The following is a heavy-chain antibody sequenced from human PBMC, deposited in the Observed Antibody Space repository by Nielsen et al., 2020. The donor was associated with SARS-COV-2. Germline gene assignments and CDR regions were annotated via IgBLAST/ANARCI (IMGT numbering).Heavy chain of an antibody. CDR3: AKDIRAYRDGSYY. J-gene: IGHJ4*02. CDR1: GFTFISYS. V-gene: IGHV3-7*04. CDR2: IKPDGSEK. Sequence: GGSLRLSCAASGFTFISYSLNWVRQAPGKGLEWVADIKPDGSEKFYVDSVKGRFTISRDNAKNSMSLQMNSLRVEDTARYYCAKDIRAYRDGSYYWGQGTLVTVSS. D-gene: IGHD5-18*01.